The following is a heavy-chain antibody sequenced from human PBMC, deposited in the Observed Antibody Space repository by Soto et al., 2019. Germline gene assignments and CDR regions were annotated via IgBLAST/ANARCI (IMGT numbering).Heavy chain of an antibody. D-gene: IGHD3-9*01. V-gene: IGHV1-18*01. CDR2: ISAYNGNT. Sequence: ASVKVSCKASGGTFSSYAISWVRQAPGQGLEWMGWISAYNGNTNYAQKLQGRVTMTTDTSTSTAYMELRSLRSDDTAVYYCAREEGYYDILTGYAWFDPWGQGTLVTVSS. CDR3: AREEGYYDILTGYAWFDP. J-gene: IGHJ5*02. CDR1: GGTFSSYA.